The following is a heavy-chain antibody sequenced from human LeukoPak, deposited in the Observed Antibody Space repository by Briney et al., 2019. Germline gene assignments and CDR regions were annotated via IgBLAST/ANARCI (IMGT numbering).Heavy chain of an antibody. D-gene: IGHD5-12*01. CDR2: IYYSGST. V-gene: IGHV4-59*05. CDR1: GGSISSYY. Sequence: SETPSLTCTVSGGSISSYYWSWIRQPPGQGLEWIGSIYYSGSTYYNPSLKSRVTISVDTSKNQFSLKLSSVTAGDTAVYYCATEVAPSDHYYYYGMDVWGQGTTVTVSS. J-gene: IGHJ6*02. CDR3: ATEVAPSDHYYYYGMDV.